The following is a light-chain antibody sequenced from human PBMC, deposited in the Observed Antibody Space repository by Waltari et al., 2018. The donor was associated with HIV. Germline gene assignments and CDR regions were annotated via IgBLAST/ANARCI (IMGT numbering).Light chain of an antibody. Sequence: DIVMPQSPSITSVSRGEGAIPSCRASQSISTNLAWYQQKPGKAPKLLIYGASTRATGIPARFSGSGSGTEFTLTISSLQSEDFAVYYCQQYKTWPYTFGQGTKLEIK. V-gene: IGKV3-15*01. J-gene: IGKJ2*01. CDR3: QQYKTWPYT. CDR2: GAS. CDR1: QSISTN.